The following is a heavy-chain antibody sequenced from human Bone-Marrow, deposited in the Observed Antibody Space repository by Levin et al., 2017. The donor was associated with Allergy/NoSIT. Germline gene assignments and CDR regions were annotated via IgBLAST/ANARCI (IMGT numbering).Heavy chain of an antibody. CDR1: GFTFSSYE. D-gene: IGHD2-8*01. V-gene: IGHV3-48*03. CDR3: ARAEYCTNGVCYHYDY. J-gene: IGHJ4*02. Sequence: PGGSLRLSCAASGFTFSSYEMNWVRQAPGKGLEWVSYISSSGSTIYYADSVKGRFTISRDNAKNSLYLQMNSLRAEDTAVYYCARAEYCTNGVCYHYDYWGQGTLVTVSS. CDR2: ISSSGSTI.